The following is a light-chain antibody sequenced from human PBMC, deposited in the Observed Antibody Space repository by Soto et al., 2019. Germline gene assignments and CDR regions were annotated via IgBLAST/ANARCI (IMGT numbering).Light chain of an antibody. CDR1: QDIHSF. CDR3: QQYDSLPLT. J-gene: IGKJ4*01. V-gene: IGKV1-33*01. CDR2: DAS. Sequence: DIQMTQSPSSLSASVGDRVTIACQATQDIHSFLAWYQQKPGKAPKFLIFDASNLERGVPSRFSGSASGTDFTFTISSLQPEDIATYFCQQYDSLPLTFGGGTKVEV.